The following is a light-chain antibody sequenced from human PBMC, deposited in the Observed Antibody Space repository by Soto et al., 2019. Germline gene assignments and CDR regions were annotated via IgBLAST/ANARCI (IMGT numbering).Light chain of an antibody. V-gene: IGKV3-11*01. CDR2: DAS. CDR1: QSVSSY. J-gene: IGKJ1*01. CDR3: QQRSISPRT. Sequence: EIVLTQSPATLSLSPGERATLSCRASQSVSSYLAWYQQKPGQAPRLLIYDASNRATGIPARFSGSGSGTDSTLTTSSLEPDDYAVYYCQQRSISPRTFPQGSK.